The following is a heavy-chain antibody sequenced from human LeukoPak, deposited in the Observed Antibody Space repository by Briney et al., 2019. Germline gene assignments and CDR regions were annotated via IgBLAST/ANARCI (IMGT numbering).Heavy chain of an antibody. CDR1: GFTFSSYW. J-gene: IGHJ6*03. CDR2: IKQDGSEK. CDR3: ARGSFPYYYYYYYMDV. D-gene: IGHD3-10*01. Sequence: PGGSLRLSCAASGFTFSSYWMSWVRQAPGKGLEWVANIKQDGSEKYYVDSVKGRFTISRDNAKNSLYLQVNSLRAEDTAVYYCARGSFPYYYYYYYMDVWGKGTTVTVSS. V-gene: IGHV3-7*01.